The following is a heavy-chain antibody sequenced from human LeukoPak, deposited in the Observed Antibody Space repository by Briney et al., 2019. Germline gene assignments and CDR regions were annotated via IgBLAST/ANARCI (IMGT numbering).Heavy chain of an antibody. V-gene: IGHV4-59*01. D-gene: IGHD6-19*01. CDR1: GGSISSYY. Sequence: SETLSLTCTGSGGSISSYYWSWIRQPPGKGLEWIGYIYYSGSTNYNPSLKSRVTISVDTSKNQFSLKLSSVTAADTAVYYCAREPVAGHHLDYWGQGTLVTVSS. CDR3: AREPVAGHHLDY. CDR2: IYYSGST. J-gene: IGHJ4*02.